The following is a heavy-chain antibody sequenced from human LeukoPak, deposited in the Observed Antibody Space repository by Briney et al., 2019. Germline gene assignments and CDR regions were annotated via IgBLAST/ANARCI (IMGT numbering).Heavy chain of an antibody. D-gene: IGHD5-24*01. CDR3: ARDLRGDGYNFWFDP. CDR1: GGSISSGGYY. CDR2: IYYSGST. J-gene: IGHJ5*02. V-gene: IGHV4-31*03. Sequence: PSQTLSLTCTVSGGSISSGGYYWSWIRQHPEKGLEWIGYIYYSGSTYYNPSLKSRVTISVDTSKNQFSLKLSSVTAADTAVYYCARDLRGDGYNFWFDPWGQGTLVTVSS.